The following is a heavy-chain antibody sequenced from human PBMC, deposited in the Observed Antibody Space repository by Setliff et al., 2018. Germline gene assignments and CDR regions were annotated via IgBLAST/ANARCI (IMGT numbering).Heavy chain of an antibody. CDR1: GASISSSSYY. CDR3: ARTDDYYNFYAY. D-gene: IGHD3-3*01. Sequence: SETLSLTCTVSGASISSSSYYWAWIRQPPGRGLELIGSIFYGGSTYYNPSLKSRVTISIDASKNQFSLKPDSVTAADTAVYYCARTDDYYNFYAYWGQGTLVTVSS. V-gene: IGHV4-39*07. CDR2: IFYGGST. J-gene: IGHJ4*02.